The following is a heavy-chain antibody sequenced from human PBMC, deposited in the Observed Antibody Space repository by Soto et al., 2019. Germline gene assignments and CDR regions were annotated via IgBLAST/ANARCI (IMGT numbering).Heavy chain of an antibody. V-gene: IGHV4-59*08. Sequence: SETLSLTCTVSGGSMSSAYWSWIRQSPGKGLELIGSIYYSGSTNYNPSLKSRVTISIDRSKNQFSLRLSFVTAADTAMYYCARATDLYYFDYWGQGTLVTVSS. CDR3: ARATDLYYFDY. D-gene: IGHD4-17*01. J-gene: IGHJ4*02. CDR1: GGSMSSAY. CDR2: IYYSGST.